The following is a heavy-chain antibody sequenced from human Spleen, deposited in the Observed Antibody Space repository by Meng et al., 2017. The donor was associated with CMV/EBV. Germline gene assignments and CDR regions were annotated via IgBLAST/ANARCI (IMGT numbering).Heavy chain of an antibody. CDR1: GYRFTNYW. V-gene: IGHV5-51*01. J-gene: IGHJ4*02. D-gene: IGHD5-24*01. Sequence: GESLKISCKASGYRFTNYWIGWVRQMPGKGLECMGIIYPGDSDTRYSPSFQGQVTISADKSITTAYLQWSSLKASDTAMYYCAKLNGQMAAHFWGQGTLFTVSS. CDR3: AKLNGQMAAHF. CDR2: IYPGDSDT.